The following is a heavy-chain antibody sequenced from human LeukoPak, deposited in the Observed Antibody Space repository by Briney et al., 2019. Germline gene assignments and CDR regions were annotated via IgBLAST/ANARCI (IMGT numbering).Heavy chain of an antibody. CDR2: VNEVGGT. CDR3: ARGQGATVPQVGKNWFDP. D-gene: IGHD1-26*01. J-gene: IGHJ5*02. CDR1: IDSFSSYH. V-gene: IGHV4-34*01. Sequence: SETLSLTCAVYIDSFSSYHWNWIRQTPSKGLEWIGEVNEVGGTNISPSLRNRVILSVDTSKSQFFLKLISVTVADTAVYYCARGQGATVPQVGKNWFDPWGQGTRVTVSS.